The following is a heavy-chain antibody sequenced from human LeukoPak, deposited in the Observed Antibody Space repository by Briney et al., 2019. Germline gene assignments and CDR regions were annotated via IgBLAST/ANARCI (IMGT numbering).Heavy chain of an antibody. Sequence: GGSLRLSCAASGFTFSGSAMHWVRQASGKGLEWVGRVRSKDNGYAASYTASVKGRFTVSRDDSKNTAYLQMDSLKTEDTAVYFCSRTSDIAWYFDLWGRGNLVTVSS. J-gene: IGHJ2*01. CDR3: SRTSDIAWYFDL. CDR2: VRSKDNGYAA. V-gene: IGHV3-73*01. D-gene: IGHD5-12*01. CDR1: GFTFSGSA.